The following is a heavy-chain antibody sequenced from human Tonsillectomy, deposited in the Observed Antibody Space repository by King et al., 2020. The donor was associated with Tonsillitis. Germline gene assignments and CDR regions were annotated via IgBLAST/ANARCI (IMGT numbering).Heavy chain of an antibody. CDR1: GFTFSSYA. J-gene: IGHJ4*02. CDR3: AKAITMIVVVILDY. D-gene: IGHD3-22*01. CDR2: ISGSVGST. V-gene: IGHV3-23*04. Sequence: EVQLVESGGGLVQPGGSLRLSCAASGFTFSSYAMSWVRQAPGKGLEWVSAISGSVGSTYYADSVKGRFTISSDNSKNTLYLQMNSLRAEDTAVYYCAKAITMIVVVILDYWGQGTLVTVSS.